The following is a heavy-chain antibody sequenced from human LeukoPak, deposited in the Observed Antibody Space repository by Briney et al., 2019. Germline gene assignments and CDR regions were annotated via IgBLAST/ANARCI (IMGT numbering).Heavy chain of an antibody. Sequence: KPSETLSLTCIVSGASISTYYCSWIRQPPGKGLEYLGSISYSGITNYHPSLKSRLTLSVDTSRNQLSLKLSSVTAADTAVYYCARGVGASGDYWGQGTLVTVSS. CDR3: ARGVGASGDY. D-gene: IGHD1-26*01. CDR2: ISYSGIT. J-gene: IGHJ4*02. V-gene: IGHV4-59*01. CDR1: GASISTYY.